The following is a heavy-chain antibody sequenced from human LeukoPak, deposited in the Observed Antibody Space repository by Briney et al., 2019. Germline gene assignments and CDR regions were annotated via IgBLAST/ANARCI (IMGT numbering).Heavy chain of an antibody. V-gene: IGHV3-11*05. J-gene: IGHJ1*01. D-gene: IGHD2-2*01. CDR2: ISRSSSNI. CDR1: GFTFSDHY. Sequence: GGSLRLSCAASGFTFSDHYMSWIRQAPGRGLEWVSYISRSSSNIMYTDSVKGRFTISRDNSNNSLYLQMNSLRAEDTAVYYCARDCTATSCYSFQLWGQGTLVTVSS. CDR3: ARDCTATSCYSFQL.